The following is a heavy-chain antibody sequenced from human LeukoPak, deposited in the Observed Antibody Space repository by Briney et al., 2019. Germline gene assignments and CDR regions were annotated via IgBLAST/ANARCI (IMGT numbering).Heavy chain of an antibody. CDR3: ARGRVSGTTLYFDY. J-gene: IGHJ4*02. D-gene: IGHD1-1*01. CDR2: IYSGST. CDR1: GGSISSDSDY. Sequence: SQTLSLTCTVSGGSISSDSDYWSWIRQPAGKGLEWIVRIYSGSTDYNPSLRSRLTISGDTSKNQFSLKLSSVTAADTDVYYCARGRVSGTTLYFDYWGQGTLFTVSS. V-gene: IGHV4-61*02.